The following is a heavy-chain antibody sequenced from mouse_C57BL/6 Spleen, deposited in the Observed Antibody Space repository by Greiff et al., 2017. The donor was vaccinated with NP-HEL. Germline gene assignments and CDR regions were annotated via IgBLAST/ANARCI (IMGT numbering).Heavy chain of an antibody. CDR3: TRRWEGYFDV. CDR1: GYTFTDYE. V-gene: IGHV1-15*01. J-gene: IGHJ1*03. D-gene: IGHD1-1*02. CDR2: IDPETGGT. Sequence: VQLQQSGAELVRPGASVTLSCKASGYTFTDYEMHWVKQTPVYGLEWIGAIDPETGGTAYNQKFKGKAILTADKSSSTAYMELRSLTSEDSAVYYCTRRWEGYFDVWGTGTTVTVSS.